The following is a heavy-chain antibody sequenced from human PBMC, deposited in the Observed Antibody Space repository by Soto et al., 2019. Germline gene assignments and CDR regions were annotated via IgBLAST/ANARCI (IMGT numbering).Heavy chain of an antibody. V-gene: IGHV4-39*01. D-gene: IGHD3-16*01. Sequence: SETLSLTCTVSGGSISSSSYYWGWIRQPPGKGLEWIGSIYYSGSTYYNPSLKSRVTISVDTSKNQFSLKLSSVTAADTAVYYWGRHPYPHYYYYMDVWGKGTTVTVSS. J-gene: IGHJ6*03. CDR3: GRHPYPHYYYYMDV. CDR1: GGSISSSSYY. CDR2: IYYSGST.